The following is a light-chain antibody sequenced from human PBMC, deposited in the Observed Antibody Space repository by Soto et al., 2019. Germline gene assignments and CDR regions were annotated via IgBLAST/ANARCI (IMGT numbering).Light chain of an antibody. CDR2: DAS. CDR1: QSLSSY. CDR3: QQRSDWPRT. Sequence: EIVLTQSPATLSLSPGERATLSCRASQSLSSYLAWYQQKPGQAPRLLIYDASNRATGIPARFSGSGSGTDFTLTISSLEPGDFAVYYCQQRSDWPRTFGQGTKLEIK. V-gene: IGKV3-11*01. J-gene: IGKJ2*01.